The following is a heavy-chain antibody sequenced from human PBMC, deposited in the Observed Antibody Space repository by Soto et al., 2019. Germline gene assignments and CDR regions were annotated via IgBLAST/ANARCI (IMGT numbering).Heavy chain of an antibody. D-gene: IGHD2-2*01. V-gene: IGHV3-30-3*01. CDR2: ISYDGSNK. CDR3: ARDRVVHDAFDI. Sequence: QVQLVESGGGVVQPGRSLRLSCAASGFTFSSYAMHWVRQAPGKGLEWVAVISYDGSNKYYADSVKGRFTISRDNSKNTLYLQMNSLRAENTAVYYCARDRVVHDAFDIWGQGTMVTVSS. J-gene: IGHJ3*02. CDR1: GFTFSSYA.